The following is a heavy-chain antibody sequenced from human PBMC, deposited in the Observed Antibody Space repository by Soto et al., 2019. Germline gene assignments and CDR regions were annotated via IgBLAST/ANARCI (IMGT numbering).Heavy chain of an antibody. Sequence: PGGSLRLSCAASGFTFSSYSMNWVRQAPGKGLEWVSSISSSSSYIYYADSVKGRFTISRDNAKNSLYLQMNSLRAEDTAVYYCASILTTVTTNIRNDYWGQGTLVTVSS. CDR3: ASILTTVTTNIRNDY. CDR1: GFTFSSYS. V-gene: IGHV3-21*01. D-gene: IGHD4-4*01. J-gene: IGHJ4*02. CDR2: ISSSSSYI.